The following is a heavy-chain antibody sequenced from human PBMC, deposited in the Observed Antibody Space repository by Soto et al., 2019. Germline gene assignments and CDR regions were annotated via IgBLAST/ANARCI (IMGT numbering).Heavy chain of an antibody. CDR2: IYHSGST. CDR1: GGSISSSNW. D-gene: IGHD4-17*01. Sequence: SETLSLTCAVSGGSISSSNWWSWVRQPPGKGLEWIGEIYHSGSTNYNPSLKSRVTISVDKSKNQFSLSLRSVTAADTAMYYCAKNGLYNWYDTWGQGTLVTV. CDR3: AKNGLYNWYDT. J-gene: IGHJ5*02. V-gene: IGHV4-4*02.